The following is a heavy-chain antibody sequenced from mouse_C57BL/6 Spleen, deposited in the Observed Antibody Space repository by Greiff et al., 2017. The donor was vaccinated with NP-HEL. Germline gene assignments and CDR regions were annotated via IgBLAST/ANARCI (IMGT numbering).Heavy chain of an antibody. CDR2: IDPENGDT. CDR1: GFNIKDDY. J-gene: IGHJ3*01. CDR3: TTWDSIAY. D-gene: IGHD4-1*01. V-gene: IGHV14-4*01. Sequence: EVQLQQSGAELVRPGASVKLSCTASGFNIKDDYMHWVKQRPEQGLEWIGWIDPENGDTEYASKFQGKATITADTSSNTAYLQLSSLTSEDTAVYYCTTWDSIAYWGQGTLVTVSA.